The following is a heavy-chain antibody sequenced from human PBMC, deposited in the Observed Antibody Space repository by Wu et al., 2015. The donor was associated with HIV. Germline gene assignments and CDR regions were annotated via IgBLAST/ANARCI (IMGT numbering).Heavy chain of an antibody. J-gene: IGHJ4*02. Sequence: QVQLVQSGAEVRKPEASVKVSCKTSGGTFHNYAVSWVRQAPGQGLEWMGWINPNSGGTNYAQKFQGRVTMTRDTSISTAYMEVRRVRSDDTAVYYCARDGDYYDSSGHGLDYWGQGTLVTVSS. D-gene: IGHD3-22*01. CDR2: INPNSGGT. CDR3: ARDGDYYDSSGHGLDY. CDR1: GGTFHNYA. V-gene: IGHV1-2*02.